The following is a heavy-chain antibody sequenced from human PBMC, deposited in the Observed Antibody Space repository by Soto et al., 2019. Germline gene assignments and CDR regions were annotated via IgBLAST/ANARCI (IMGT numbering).Heavy chain of an antibody. V-gene: IGHV3-53*01. D-gene: IGHD5-12*01. CDR2: IYRGGIT. CDR1: GFTFSSYA. J-gene: IGHJ4*02. CDR3: ARGVGGYEHLWYFDY. Sequence: PGGSLRLSCAASGFTFSSYAMSWVRQAPGKGLEWVSVIYRGGITFYADSVKGRFTISRDNSKNTLYLQMNSLRAEDTAVYYCARGVGGYEHLWYFDYWGQGTLVTVSS.